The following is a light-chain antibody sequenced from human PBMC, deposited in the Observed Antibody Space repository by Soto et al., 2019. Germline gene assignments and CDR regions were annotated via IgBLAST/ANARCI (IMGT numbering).Light chain of an antibody. Sequence: QSALTQPPSVSGSPGQSVTISCTGTSSDVGKYDRVSWYQQPPGTAPKLIIYEVTNRPSGVPARFSGSKSGNTASLTISGLQADYVADYYSSSYTSTSRYVFGAGTNVTV. V-gene: IGLV2-18*02. CDR2: EVT. CDR3: SSYTSTSRYV. CDR1: SSDVGKYDR. J-gene: IGLJ1*01.